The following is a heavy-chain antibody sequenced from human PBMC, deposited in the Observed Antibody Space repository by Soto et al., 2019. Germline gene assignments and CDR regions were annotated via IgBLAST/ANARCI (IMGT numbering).Heavy chain of an antibody. CDR2: IYYSGST. J-gene: IGHJ4*02. Sequence: QVQLQESGPGLVKPSQTLSLTCTVSGGSISSGGYYWSWIRQHPGKGLEWIGYIYYSGSTYYNPSLKSRVTISVDTSKNQFSLKLSSVTAADTAVYYCARVIEPISYYDSSGYVDYWGQGTLVTVSS. D-gene: IGHD3-22*01. CDR3: ARVIEPISYYDSSGYVDY. V-gene: IGHV4-31*03. CDR1: GGSISSGGYY.